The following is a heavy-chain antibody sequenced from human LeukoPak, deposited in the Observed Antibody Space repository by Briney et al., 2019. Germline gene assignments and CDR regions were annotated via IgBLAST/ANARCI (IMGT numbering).Heavy chain of an antibody. J-gene: IGHJ6*02. CDR2: ISAYNGNT. V-gene: IGHV1-18*01. D-gene: IGHD3-22*01. CDR3: ARVRNYYDSSGTPSRHYGMDV. CDR1: GYTFTIYG. Sequence: ASVKVSCKASGYTFTIYGISWVRQAPGQGLEWMGWISAYNGNTNYAQKLQGRVTMTTDTSTSTAYMELRSLRSDDTAVYYCARVRNYYDSSGTPSRHYGMDVWGQGTTVTVSS.